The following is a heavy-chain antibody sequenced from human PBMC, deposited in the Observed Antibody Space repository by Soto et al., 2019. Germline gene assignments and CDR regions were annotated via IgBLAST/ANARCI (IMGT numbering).Heavy chain of an antibody. CDR2: INHSGST. J-gene: IGHJ4*02. D-gene: IGHD6-6*01. CDR1: GGSFSGYY. CDR3: SCIAARGLDY. V-gene: IGHV4-34*01. Sequence: SETLSLTCAVYGGSFSGYYWSWIRQPPGKGLEWIGEINHSGSTNYNPSLKSRVTISVDTSKNQFSLRLSSVTAADTAVYYCSCIAARGLDYWGQGTLVTVSS.